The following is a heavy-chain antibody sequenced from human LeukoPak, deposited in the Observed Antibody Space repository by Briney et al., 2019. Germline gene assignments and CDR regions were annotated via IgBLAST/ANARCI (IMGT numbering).Heavy chain of an antibody. V-gene: IGHV1-69*04. CDR3: ARDARNDYGGLYYFDY. J-gene: IGHJ4*02. CDR1: GGTFSSYA. Sequence: GASVKVTCKASGGTFSSYAISWVRRAPGQGLEWMGRIIPIFGIANYAQKFQGRVTITADKSTSTAYMELSSLRSEDTAVYYCARDARNDYGGLYYFDYWGQGTPVTVSS. CDR2: IIPIFGIA. D-gene: IGHD4-23*01.